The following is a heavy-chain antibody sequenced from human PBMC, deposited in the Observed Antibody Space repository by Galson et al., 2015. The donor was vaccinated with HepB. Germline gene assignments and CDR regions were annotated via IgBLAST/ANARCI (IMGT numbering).Heavy chain of an antibody. D-gene: IGHD3-3*01. J-gene: IGHJ4*02. Sequence: ETLSLTCTVSGGSISSSSYYWGWIRQPPGKGLEWIGSIYYSGSTYYNPSLKSRVTISVDTSKNQFSLKLSSVTAADTAVYYCARHRINFWSGYKGYYFDYWGQGTLVTVSS. CDR1: GGSISSSSYY. CDR2: IYYSGST. V-gene: IGHV4-39*01. CDR3: ARHRINFWSGYKGYYFDY.